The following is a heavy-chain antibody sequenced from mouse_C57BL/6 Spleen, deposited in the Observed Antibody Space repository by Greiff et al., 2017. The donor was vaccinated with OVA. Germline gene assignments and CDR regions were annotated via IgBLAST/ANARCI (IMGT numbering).Heavy chain of an antibody. CDR1: GYTFTDYE. J-gene: IGHJ4*01. Sequence: LQQSGAELVRPGASVTLSCKASGYTFTDYEMHWVKQTPVHGLEWIGAIDPETGGTAYNQKFKGKAILTADKSSSTAYMALRSLTSEDSAVYYCTRGTGTGAMDYWGQGTSVTVSS. V-gene: IGHV1-15*01. CDR2: IDPETGGT. D-gene: IGHD4-1*01. CDR3: TRGTGTGAMDY.